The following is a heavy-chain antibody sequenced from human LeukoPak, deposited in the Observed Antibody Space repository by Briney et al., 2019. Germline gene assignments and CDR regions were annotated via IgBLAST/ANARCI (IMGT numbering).Heavy chain of an antibody. CDR1: GFTFSSYA. CDR2: ISYDGSNK. J-gene: IGHJ6*02. CDR3: ASLWYYYDSGCMDG. Sequence: TGGSLRLSCAASGFTFSSYAMHWVRQAPGKGLEWVAVISYDGSNKYYADSVKGRFAISRDNSKNTLYLQMNSLRAEDTAVYYCASLWYYYDSGCMDGWGQGTTGTVSS. V-gene: IGHV3-30*09. D-gene: IGHD3-22*01.